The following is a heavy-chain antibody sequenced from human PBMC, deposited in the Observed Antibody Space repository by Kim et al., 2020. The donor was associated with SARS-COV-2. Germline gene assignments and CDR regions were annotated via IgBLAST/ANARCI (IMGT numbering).Heavy chain of an antibody. Sequence: SVKGRFTISRDNAKNSLFLQMNNLRPEDTAFYYCAKGDSSGYYPNCFDPWGQGTLVTVSS. CDR3: AKGDSSGYYPNCFDP. D-gene: IGHD3-22*01. J-gene: IGHJ5*02. V-gene: IGHV3-9*01.